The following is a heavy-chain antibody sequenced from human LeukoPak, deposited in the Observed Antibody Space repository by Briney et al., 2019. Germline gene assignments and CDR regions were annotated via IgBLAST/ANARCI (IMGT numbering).Heavy chain of an antibody. CDR1: GFTLGDYA. CDR2: IRSKAYGGTT. CDR3: TRDRLLNVDTAIEAFDY. V-gene: IGHV3-49*04. D-gene: IGHD5-18*01. Sequence: GGSLRLSCTASGFTLGDYAMSWVRQAPGEGLEWGGFIRSKAYGGTTEYAASVKGRFTISRDDSKSIAYLQMNRLKTEDTAVYYCTRDRLLNVDTAIEAFDYWGQGTLVTVSS. J-gene: IGHJ4*02.